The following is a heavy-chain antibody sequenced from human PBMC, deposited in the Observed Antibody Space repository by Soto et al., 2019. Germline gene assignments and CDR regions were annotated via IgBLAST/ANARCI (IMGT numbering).Heavy chain of an antibody. Sequence: GGSLRLACAASGFTVSSNYMSRVRQAPGKGLEWVSVIYSGGSTYYADSVKGRFTISRDNSKNTLYLQMNSLRAEDTAVYYCARDRSSSWYIDYWGQGTLVTFSS. CDR3: ARDRSSSWYIDY. CDR2: IYSGGST. J-gene: IGHJ4*02. V-gene: IGHV3-66*01. CDR1: GFTVSSNY. D-gene: IGHD6-13*01.